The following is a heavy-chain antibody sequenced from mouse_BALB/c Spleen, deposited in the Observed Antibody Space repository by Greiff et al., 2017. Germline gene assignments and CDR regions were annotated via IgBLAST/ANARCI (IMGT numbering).Heavy chain of an antibody. CDR3: ARNYYGSSYPWFAY. V-gene: IGHV5-9-1*01. J-gene: IGHJ3*01. Sequence: EVMLVESGGGLVKPGGSLKLSCAASGFTFSSYAMSWVRQTPEKRLEWVATISSGGSYTYYPDSVKGRFTISRDNAKNTLYLQMSSLRSEDTAMYYCARNYYGSSYPWFAYWGQGTLVTVSA. D-gene: IGHD1-1*01. CDR2: ISSGGSYT. CDR1: GFTFSSYA.